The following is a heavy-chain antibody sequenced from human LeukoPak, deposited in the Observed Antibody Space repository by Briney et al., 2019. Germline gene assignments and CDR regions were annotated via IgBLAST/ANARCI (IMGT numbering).Heavy chain of an antibody. J-gene: IGHJ6*03. CDR3: ARVGPNQYCSSTSCYRAAYYMDV. CDR2: IIPIFGTA. Sequence: ASVKVSCKASGYTFTSYGISWVRQAPGQGLEWMGGIIPIFGTANYAQKFQGRVTITADESTSTAYMELSSLRSEDTAVYYCARVGPNQYCSSTSCYRAAYYMDVWGKGTTVTVSS. CDR1: GYTFTSYG. D-gene: IGHD2-2*02. V-gene: IGHV1-69*13.